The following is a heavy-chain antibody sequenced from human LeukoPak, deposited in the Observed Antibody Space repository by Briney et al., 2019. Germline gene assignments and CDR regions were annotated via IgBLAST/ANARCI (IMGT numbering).Heavy chain of an antibody. CDR1: GYTFTGYY. J-gene: IGHJ5*02. CDR3: ARDRGYCSSTSCYHNWFDP. D-gene: IGHD2-2*03. Sequence: ASVKVSCKASGYTFTGYYMHWVRQAPGQGLEWMGWINPNSGGTNYAQKFQGGVTMTRDTSISTAYMELSRLRSDDTAVYYCARDRGYCSSTSCYHNWFDPWGQGTLVTVSS. CDR2: INPNSGGT. V-gene: IGHV1-2*02.